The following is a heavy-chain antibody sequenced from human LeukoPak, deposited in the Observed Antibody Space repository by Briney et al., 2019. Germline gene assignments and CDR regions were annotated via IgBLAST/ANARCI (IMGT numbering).Heavy chain of an antibody. D-gene: IGHD3-9*01. CDR3: ARVSYDVLTGYHPLDY. CDR2: IFDSGTT. J-gene: IGHJ4*02. V-gene: IGHV4-59*01. CDR1: TGSISSDY. Sequence: SETLTLTCTVSTGSISSDYWSWIRQPPGKGLEWIGCIFDSGTTKYNPSLKSRVTISVDTSKNQLSLKLSSVPAADTALYYCARVSYDVLTGYHPLDYWGQGTLVTVSS.